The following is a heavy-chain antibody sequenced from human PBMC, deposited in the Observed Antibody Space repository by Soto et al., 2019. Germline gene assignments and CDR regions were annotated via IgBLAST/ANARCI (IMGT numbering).Heavy chain of an antibody. Sequence: EVQLVESGGGLVQPGGSLRLSCAASEFTFGGRWVHWVRQAPGKGLVWVSGIDKVGTDSTYADSVKGRFTSSRDNAKNTVYLQMNSLRVEDTAVYYCARGWFGPDVWGKGTTVTVSS. CDR1: EFTFGGRW. V-gene: IGHV3-74*01. D-gene: IGHD3-10*01. J-gene: IGHJ6*03. CDR3: ARGWFGPDV. CDR2: IDKVGTDS.